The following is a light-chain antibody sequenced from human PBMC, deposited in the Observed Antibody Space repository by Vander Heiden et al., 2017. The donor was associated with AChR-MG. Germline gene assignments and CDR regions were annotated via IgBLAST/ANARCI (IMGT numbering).Light chain of an antibody. CDR3: QQYTDWPYT. CDR1: QSIGSQ. V-gene: IGKV3-15*01. CDR2: GVS. J-gene: IGKJ2*01. Sequence: EIRMTQFPATLSVAPGERATLSCKASQSIGSQLHWYQQKPGQAPRLVIYGVSTRATGIPARFSGSWSGTEFTLTISSLQSEDFAVYYCQQYTDWPYTFGQGTKLEVK.